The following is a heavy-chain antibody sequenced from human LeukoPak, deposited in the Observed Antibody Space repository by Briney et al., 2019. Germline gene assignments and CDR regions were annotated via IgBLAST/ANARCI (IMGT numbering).Heavy chain of an antibody. CDR2: ISGSGGST. V-gene: IGHV3-23*01. Sequence: GGSLRLSCAASGFTFSSYAMSWVRQAPGKGLEWVSAISGSGGSTYYADSVKGRFTISRDNSKNTLYLQMNSLRAEDTAVYYCDKDAPVNIVVVPAANSWGQGTLVTVSS. J-gene: IGHJ4*02. CDR3: DKDAPVNIVVVPAANS. D-gene: IGHD2-2*01. CDR1: GFTFSSYA.